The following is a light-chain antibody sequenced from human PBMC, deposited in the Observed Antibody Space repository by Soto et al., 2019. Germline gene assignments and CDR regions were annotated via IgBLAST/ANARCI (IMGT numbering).Light chain of an antibody. CDR1: QSVSSNY. CDR2: GAS. CDR3: QQYGGSPRT. Sequence: EIVLTQSPGTLSLSPGERATLSCRASQSVSSNYLAWYQQKSGQAPRLLIYGASSRATGIPDRFRGSWSGTDFTLTISRLEPEDFAGYYCQQYGGSPRTFGQGTKVEIK. V-gene: IGKV3-20*01. J-gene: IGKJ1*01.